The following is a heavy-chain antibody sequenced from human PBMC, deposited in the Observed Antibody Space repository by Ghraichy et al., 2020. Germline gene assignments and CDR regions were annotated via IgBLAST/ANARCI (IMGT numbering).Heavy chain of an antibody. D-gene: IGHD2-15*01. CDR3: AKAWGYCSAATCPSYNWFDP. V-gene: IGHV3-23*01. CDR1: GFPFSSYA. J-gene: IGHJ5*02. Sequence: GGSLRLSCAASGFPFSSYAMSWVRQTPGEGLEWVSSISFSGANTYYAVSVKGRFTISRDNSKNTLYLQMNSLRADDTAVYYCAKAWGYCSAATCPSYNWFDPWGQGTLVTVSS. CDR2: ISFSGANT.